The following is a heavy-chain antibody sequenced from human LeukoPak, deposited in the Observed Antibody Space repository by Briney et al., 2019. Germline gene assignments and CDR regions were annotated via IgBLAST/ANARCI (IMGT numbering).Heavy chain of an antibody. CDR2: ISGSGGST. CDR3: AKDLGYITYYFDY. Sequence: GGSLRLSCAASGFTFSSYAMSWVRQAPGKGLEWVSDISGSGGSTYYADSVKGRFTISRDNSKNTLYLQMNSLRAEDTAVYYCAKDLGYITYYFDYWGQGTLVTVSS. D-gene: IGHD2-15*01. V-gene: IGHV3-23*01. CDR1: GFTFSSYA. J-gene: IGHJ4*02.